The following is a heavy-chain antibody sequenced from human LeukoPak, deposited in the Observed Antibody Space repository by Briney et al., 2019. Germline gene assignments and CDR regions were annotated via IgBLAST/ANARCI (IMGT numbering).Heavy chain of an antibody. CDR3: ARTNSGSYSGY. Sequence: GGSLRLSCAASGFTFSSYAMSWVRQAPGKGLEWVSAISGSGGSTYYADSVKGRFTISRDNSKNTLYLQMNSLRAEDTAVYYCARTNSGSYSGYWGQGTLVTVSS. CDR1: GFTFSSYA. D-gene: IGHD1-26*01. V-gene: IGHV3-23*01. CDR2: ISGSGGST. J-gene: IGHJ4*02.